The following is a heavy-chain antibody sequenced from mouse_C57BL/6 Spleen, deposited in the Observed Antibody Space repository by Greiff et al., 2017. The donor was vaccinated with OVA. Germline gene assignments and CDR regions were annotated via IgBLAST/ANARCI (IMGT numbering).Heavy chain of an antibody. CDR3: ARRSFGSSSFAY. CDR1: GYTFTSYW. J-gene: IGHJ3*01. V-gene: IGHV1-61*01. D-gene: IGHD1-1*01. Sequence: QVQLQQPGAELVRPGSSVKLSCKPSGYTFTSYWMDWVKQRPGQGLEWIGNIYPSDSETHYNQQFKDKATLTVDKSSSTAYMQLSSLTSEDSAVYDCARRSFGSSSFAYWGQGTLVTVSA. CDR2: IYPSDSET.